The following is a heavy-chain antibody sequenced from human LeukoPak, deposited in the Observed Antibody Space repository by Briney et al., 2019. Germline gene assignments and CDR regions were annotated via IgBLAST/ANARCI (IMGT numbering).Heavy chain of an antibody. Sequence: GGTLSLSCAASGVTFSSYWMHWVRQPPGKGLVWVSRINSDGSSITYADSVKGRFTISRDNAKNTLFLQMNSLRVEDTAVYYCAREGRVSGYDFDCWGQGTLVTVSS. CDR3: AREGRVSGYDFDC. D-gene: IGHD5-12*01. V-gene: IGHV3-74*03. J-gene: IGHJ4*02. CDR2: INSDGSSI. CDR1: GVTFSSYW.